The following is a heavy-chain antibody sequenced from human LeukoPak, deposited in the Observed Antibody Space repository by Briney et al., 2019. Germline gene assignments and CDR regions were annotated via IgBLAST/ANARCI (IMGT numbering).Heavy chain of an antibody. CDR3: ASPPGYGGSYRSFDI. CDR2: IYYSVST. V-gene: IGHV4-39*07. Sequence: SETLSLTCTVSGGSISSSSYYRGWIRQPPGRGLEWLGRIYYSVSTYYNPSLKSRVTISVDTSKNQFSLKLSSVTAADTAVYYCASPPGYGGSYRSFDIWGQGTMVTVSS. J-gene: IGHJ3*02. D-gene: IGHD1-26*01. CDR1: GGSISSSSYY.